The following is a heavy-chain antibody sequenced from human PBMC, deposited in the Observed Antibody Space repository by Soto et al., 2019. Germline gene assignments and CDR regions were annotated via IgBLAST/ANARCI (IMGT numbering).Heavy chain of an antibody. Sequence: SETLSLTCTVSGGSISSYYWSRIRQPPGRGLEWIGYIYYSGSTNYNPSLKSRVTISVDTSKNQFSLKLSSVTAADTAVYYCARHYGTDILTGLDWGQGTLVTVSS. CDR1: GGSISSYY. V-gene: IGHV4-59*08. J-gene: IGHJ4*02. CDR3: ARHYGTDILTGLD. D-gene: IGHD3-9*01. CDR2: IYYSGST.